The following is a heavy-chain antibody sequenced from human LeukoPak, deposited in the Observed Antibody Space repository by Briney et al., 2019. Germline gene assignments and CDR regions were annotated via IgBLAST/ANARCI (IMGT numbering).Heavy chain of an antibody. CDR1: GYTFTGYY. V-gene: IGHV1-2*02. D-gene: IGHD3-10*01. J-gene: IGHJ4*02. CDR3: AREEVSVISDTCCSGLGY. CDR2: INPNSGGT. Sequence: ASVKVSCKASGYTFTGYYMHWVRQAPGQGLEWMGWINPNSGGTNYAQKFQGRVTMTRDTSINTAYMELSSLRSDDTAVYYCAREEVSVISDTCCSGLGYWGQGTLVTVSS.